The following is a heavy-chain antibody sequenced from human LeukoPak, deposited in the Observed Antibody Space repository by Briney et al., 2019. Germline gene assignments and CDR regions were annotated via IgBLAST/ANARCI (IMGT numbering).Heavy chain of an antibody. V-gene: IGHV3-30-3*01. Sequence: GGSLRLSCAASGFTFSSYAMHWVRQAPGKGVEWVAVISYDGSNKYYADSVKGRFTISRDNSKNTLYLQMNSLRAEDTAAYYCVRDRYDVLTGYNDAFDIWGHGTLVAVSS. CDR1: GFTFSSYA. CDR2: ISYDGSNK. D-gene: IGHD3-9*01. CDR3: VRDRYDVLTGYNDAFDI. J-gene: IGHJ3*02.